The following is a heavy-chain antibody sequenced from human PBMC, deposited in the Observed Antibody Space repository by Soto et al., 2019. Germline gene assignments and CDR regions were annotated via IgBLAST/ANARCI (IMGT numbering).Heavy chain of an antibody. CDR2: VYSNDNT. V-gene: IGHV4-39*01. CDR3: ARLNGYRVSTRCHGYYGMDV. CDR1: GGCVRSDSYS. D-gene: IGHD2-2*03. Sequence: LQLQETGKGLVKPSETRSPTCTVPGGCVRSDSYSWGWVGQSPGKGLEWYGSVYSNDNTNYNPSLLSRVTISVDTSKNEFSLRLNSVTAADTAVYYCARLNGYRVSTRCHGYYGMDVWCQGTTVTVSS. J-gene: IGHJ6*02.